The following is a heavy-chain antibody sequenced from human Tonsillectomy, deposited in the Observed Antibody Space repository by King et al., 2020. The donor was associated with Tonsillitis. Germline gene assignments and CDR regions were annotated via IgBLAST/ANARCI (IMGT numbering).Heavy chain of an antibody. CDR2: IWYDGSNK. Sequence: MQLVQSGGGVVQPGGSLRLSCAASGFTFSSYGMHWVRQAPGKGLEWVAFIWYDGSNKYYGDSVKGRFTISRDNSKNTLYLQMNSLRAEDTAVYYCAKGAGTYFDYWGQGTLVTVSS. CDR3: AKGAGTYFDY. CDR1: GFTFSSYG. D-gene: IGHD1-26*01. V-gene: IGHV3-30*02. J-gene: IGHJ4*02.